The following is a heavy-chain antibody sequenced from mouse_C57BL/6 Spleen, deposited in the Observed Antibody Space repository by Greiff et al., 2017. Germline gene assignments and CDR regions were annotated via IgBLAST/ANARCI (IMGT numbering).Heavy chain of an antibody. D-gene: IGHD1-1*01. Sequence: VQLQQSGTVLARPGASVKMSCKTSGYTFTSYWMHWVKQRPGQGLEWIGAIYPGNSDTSYNQKFKGKAKLTAVTSARTAYMELSSLTNEDSAVYYCTRGGPYYYGSRTGYFDVWGTGTTVTVSS. CDR3: TRGGPYYYGSRTGYFDV. J-gene: IGHJ1*03. CDR2: IYPGNSDT. V-gene: IGHV1-5*01. CDR1: GYTFTSYW.